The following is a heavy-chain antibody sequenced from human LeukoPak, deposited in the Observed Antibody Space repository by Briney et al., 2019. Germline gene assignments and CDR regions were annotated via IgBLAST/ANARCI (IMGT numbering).Heavy chain of an antibody. Sequence: SETLSLTCIVSGDSVSGYYWNWIRQPPGKGLEWIGYTHHSGNTLYNPSLKSRVTISVDTSKNQFSLKRSSVTAADTAVYYCARHPGVQLWFNYWGQGTLVTVSS. CDR3: ARHPGVQLWFNY. D-gene: IGHD5-18*01. CDR2: THHSGNT. CDR1: GDSVSGYY. V-gene: IGHV4-59*02. J-gene: IGHJ4*02.